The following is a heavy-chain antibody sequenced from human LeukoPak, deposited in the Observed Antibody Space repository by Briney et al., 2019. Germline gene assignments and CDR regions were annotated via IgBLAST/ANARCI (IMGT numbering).Heavy chain of an antibody. CDR3: ASLLGTALITDIVVVPAAISDY. CDR1: GYSISSGYY. V-gene: IGHV4-38-2*01. J-gene: IGHJ4*02. CDR2: IYHSGST. Sequence: SETLSLTCAVSGYSISSGYYWGWIRQPPGKGLEWIGSIYHSGSTYYNPSLKSRVTISVDTSKNQFSLKLSSVTAADTAVYYCASLLGTALITDIVVVPAAISDYWGQGTLVTASS. D-gene: IGHD2-2*02.